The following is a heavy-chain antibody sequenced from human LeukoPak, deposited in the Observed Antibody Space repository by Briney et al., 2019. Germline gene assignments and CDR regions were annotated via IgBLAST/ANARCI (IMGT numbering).Heavy chain of an antibody. D-gene: IGHD3-3*01. J-gene: IGHJ4*02. Sequence: GGSLRLSCEASGFTFTSHNMGWVRQAPGKGLEWVSVISGSGDYTYYADSVKGRFTVSRDNSKNTLYLQLNSLRAEDTAVYYCVRGLSGPDFWGQGTLVTASS. V-gene: IGHV3-23*01. CDR2: ISGSGDYT. CDR1: GFTFTSHN. CDR3: VRGLSGPDF.